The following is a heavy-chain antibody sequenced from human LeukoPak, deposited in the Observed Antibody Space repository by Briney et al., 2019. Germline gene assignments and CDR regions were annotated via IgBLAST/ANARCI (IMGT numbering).Heavy chain of an antibody. CDR1: GFTFSSNA. CDR3: AEGGIPMANFDP. Sequence: PGGSLRLSCAASGFTFSSNAMSWVRQAPGKGLEWVSGIVGSGGASFYADSVKGRFTISRDNSTNTLYLQMNTLRAEDTAVYYCAEGGIPMANFDPWGQGTLVPVSS. CDR2: IVGSGGAS. J-gene: IGHJ5*02. D-gene: IGHD6-19*01. V-gene: IGHV3-23*01.